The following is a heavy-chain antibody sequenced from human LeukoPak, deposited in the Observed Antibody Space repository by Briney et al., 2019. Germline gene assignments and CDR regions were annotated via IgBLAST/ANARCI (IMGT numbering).Heavy chain of an antibody. CDR3: ARAPRRYSYGTRYDFDY. D-gene: IGHD5-18*01. Sequence: GASVKVSCKASGYTFTSYDINWVRQATGQGLEWMGWMNPNSGSTGYAQKFQGRVTMTRNTSISTAYMELSSLRSEDTAVYYCARAPRRYSYGTRYDFDYWGQGTLVTVSS. J-gene: IGHJ4*02. V-gene: IGHV1-8*01. CDR2: MNPNSGST. CDR1: GYTFTSYD.